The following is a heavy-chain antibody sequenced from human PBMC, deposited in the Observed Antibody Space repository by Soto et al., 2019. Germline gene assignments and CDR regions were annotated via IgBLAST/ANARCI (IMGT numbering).Heavy chain of an antibody. CDR2: ISGSGSST. CDR3: AKAWGIDY. J-gene: IGHJ4*02. D-gene: IGHD7-27*01. Sequence: PGGSLRLSCAASGSTFSSYTMSWVRQAPGKGLEWVSTISGSGSSTYSADSVKGRFTISRHNSKNTLYLQMNSLRVEDTAIYYCAKAWGIDYWGQGNLVTVSS. V-gene: IGHV3-23*01. CDR1: GSTFSSYT.